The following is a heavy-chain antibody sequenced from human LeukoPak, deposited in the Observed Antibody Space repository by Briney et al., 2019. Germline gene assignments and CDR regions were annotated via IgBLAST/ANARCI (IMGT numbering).Heavy chain of an antibody. V-gene: IGHV1-18*01. D-gene: IGHD5-12*01. Sequence: GASVKVSFKASGYTFNSYGISWVRQAPGQGLEWLGWISDYNGNTDYAQKLQGRVTMTTDTSTTTAYMELRSLRSDDTAVYYCARDFLWGSGYDPPRRGQVLNLGPGTFDYWGQGTLVTVSS. CDR1: GYTFNSYG. CDR3: ARDFLWGSGYDPPRRGQVLNLGPGTFDY. J-gene: IGHJ4*02. CDR2: ISDYNGNT.